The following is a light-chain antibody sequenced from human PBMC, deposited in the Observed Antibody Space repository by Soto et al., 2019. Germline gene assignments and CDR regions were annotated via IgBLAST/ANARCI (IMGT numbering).Light chain of an antibody. CDR2: DAS. V-gene: IGKV3-20*01. J-gene: IGKJ5*01. CDR1: QTVGRNY. Sequence: EIVLTQSPGSLSLFPGERATLSCRASQTVGRNYLAWFQHKPGQAPRLLIYDASTRATGIPDKFGGSGSGTDFTLTISRLEPEDFAVYYCQQYVNSPITFGQGTRLEIK. CDR3: QQYVNSPIT.